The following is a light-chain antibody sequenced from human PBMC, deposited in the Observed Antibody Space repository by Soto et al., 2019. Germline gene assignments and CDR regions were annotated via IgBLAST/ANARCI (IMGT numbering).Light chain of an antibody. V-gene: IGKV3-20*01. CDR1: QSVSSSF. CDR3: QQYGSSPT. Sequence: EIVLTQSPDTLSLSPGERATLSCRASQSVSSSFLAWYQQKPGQAPRLLISGASSRATGVPDRFSGSGSGTDFSLTISRLEPEDFAVYYCQQYGSSPTFGRGTKLEIK. J-gene: IGKJ2*01. CDR2: GAS.